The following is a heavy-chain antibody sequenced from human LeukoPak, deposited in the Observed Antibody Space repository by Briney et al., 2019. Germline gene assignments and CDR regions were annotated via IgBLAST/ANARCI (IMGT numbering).Heavy chain of an antibody. V-gene: IGHV3-7*03. CDR3: ARNNGMDV. CDR1: GFTLSDHW. Sequence: GGSLRLSCAASGFTLSDHWMTWVRQVPGRGPEWVANVNRDGSETYYLDSVKGRFTISKDNAKNSLYLQMNSLRAEDTALYHCARNNGMDVWGQGTTVIVSS. CDR2: VNRDGSET. J-gene: IGHJ6*02.